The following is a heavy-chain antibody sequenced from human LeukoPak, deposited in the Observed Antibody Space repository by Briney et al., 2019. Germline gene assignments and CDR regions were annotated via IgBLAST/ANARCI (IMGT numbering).Heavy chain of an antibody. V-gene: IGHV3-74*01. CDR2: ISRDGII. Sequence: PGGSLRLSCETAGFTFSSYVMHWVRRTPGKGLVWVSRISRDGIISYADSVKGRFTISRDNAKNTLTLQMNSLRVEDTAVYFCARDWVYKIDYWGRGTLVTVSS. CDR1: GFTFSSYV. D-gene: IGHD5-24*01. CDR3: ARDWVYKIDY. J-gene: IGHJ4*02.